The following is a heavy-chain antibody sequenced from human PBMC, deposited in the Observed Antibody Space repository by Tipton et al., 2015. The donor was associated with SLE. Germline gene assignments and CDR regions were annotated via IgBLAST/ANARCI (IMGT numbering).Heavy chain of an antibody. J-gene: IGHJ4*02. CDR1: GGSISSGGYY. V-gene: IGHV4-31*03. D-gene: IGHD6-13*01. Sequence: TLSLTCTVSGGSISSGGYYWSWIRQHPGKGLEWIGYIYYSGSTYYNPSLKSRVTISVDTSKNQFSLKLSSVTAADTAVYYCARVHKGRAAGTGGFDYWGQGTLVTVSS. CDR2: IYYSGST. CDR3: ARVHKGRAAGTGGFDY.